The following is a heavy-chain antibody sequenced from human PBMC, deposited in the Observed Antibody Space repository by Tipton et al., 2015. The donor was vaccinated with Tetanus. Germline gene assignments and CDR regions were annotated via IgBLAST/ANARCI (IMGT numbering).Heavy chain of an antibody. CDR1: GYNFANYW. CDR3: ARYIAVAGTNKPGRIPDY. Sequence: QSGPEVKKPGEPLTISCKTTGYNFANYWIAWVRQKPGKGLEWMGIIYAGDSSARYSPSFQGQVSISADKSISTTYLHWTSLKASDTAMYYCARYIAVAGTNKPGRIPDYWGQGTLVTVSS. D-gene: IGHD6-19*01. V-gene: IGHV5-51*01. J-gene: IGHJ4*02. CDR2: IYAGDSSA.